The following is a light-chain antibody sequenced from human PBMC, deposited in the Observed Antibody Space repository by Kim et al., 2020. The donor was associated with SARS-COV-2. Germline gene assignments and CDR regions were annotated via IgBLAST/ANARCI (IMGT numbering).Light chain of an antibody. V-gene: IGLV3-19*01. CDR1: SLRSYY. Sequence: SSELTQDPAVSVALGQTVRITCRGDSLRSYYATWYQQKPGQAPVLVIYGKNNRPSGIPDRFSGSSSGNTASLTITGAQAEDEADYYCKSRGTSGNVVFGGATQLTVL. CDR2: GKN. J-gene: IGLJ2*01. CDR3: KSRGTSGNVV.